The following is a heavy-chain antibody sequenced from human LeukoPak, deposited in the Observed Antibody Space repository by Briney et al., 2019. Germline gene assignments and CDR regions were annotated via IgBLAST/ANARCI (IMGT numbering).Heavy chain of an antibody. CDR3: AAAAVAVDY. D-gene: IGHD6-19*01. Sequence: SGTLSLTCAVSGASISSNNWWNWVRQPPGKGLEWIGEIYHSGSTNYSPSLKSRITISVDKSKNHFSLKLTAVTAADTAIYYCAAAAVAVDYWGQGTLVTVSS. CDR2: IYHSGST. V-gene: IGHV4-4*02. J-gene: IGHJ4*02. CDR1: GASISSNNW.